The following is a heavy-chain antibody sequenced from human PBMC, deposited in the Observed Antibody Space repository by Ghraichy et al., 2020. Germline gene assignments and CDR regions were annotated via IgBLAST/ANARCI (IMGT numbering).Heavy chain of an antibody. CDR1: GGSLSGYY. V-gene: IGHV4-34*01. CDR3: ARETTVTDT. Sequence: SQTRSLTCAVTGGSLSGYYWTWIRQSPGKGLEWIGEIGHSGSTTYNPSLKSRVTISVDTSKNQFSLRLTSVTAADAGVYYCARETTVTDTWGQGTQVTVSS. D-gene: IGHD4-17*01. J-gene: IGHJ5*02. CDR2: IGHSGST.